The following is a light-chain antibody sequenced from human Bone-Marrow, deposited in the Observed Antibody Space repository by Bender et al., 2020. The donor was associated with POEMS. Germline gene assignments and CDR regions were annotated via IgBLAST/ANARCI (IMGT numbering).Light chain of an antibody. CDR1: SSNIGAGYT. J-gene: IGLJ2*01. CDR2: DND. V-gene: IGLV1-40*01. CDR3: QSQDRSLTGSMI. Sequence: QSVLTQPPSVSAAPGQRVTIPCTGSSSNIGAGYTVQWYRQFPGAAPKLLIFDNDNRPSGVPDRFSGSKSGTSASLAITGLQADDEADYFCQSQDRSLTGSMIFGGGTKLTVL.